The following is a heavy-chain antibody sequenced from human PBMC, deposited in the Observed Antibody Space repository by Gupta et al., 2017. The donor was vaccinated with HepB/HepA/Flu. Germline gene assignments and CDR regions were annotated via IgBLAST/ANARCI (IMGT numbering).Heavy chain of an antibody. Sequence: EVQLVESGGGVVQPGGSLRRSCRASGFSLNNYGMTWVRQAPGKGLEWDSPINSIGSTKSFADSVKGRFTISRDSVKNTLYLKMNNLRVEDTDVYYCTRDPEGDYDFDYWGQGTLVSVAS. V-gene: IGHV3-48*03. CDR1: GFSLNNYG. D-gene: IGHD4-17*01. CDR2: INSIGSTK. CDR3: TRDPEGDYDFDY. J-gene: IGHJ4*02.